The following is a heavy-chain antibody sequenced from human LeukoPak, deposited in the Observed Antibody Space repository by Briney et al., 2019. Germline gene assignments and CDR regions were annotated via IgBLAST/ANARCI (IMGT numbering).Heavy chain of an antibody. CDR2: INPNSGGT. V-gene: IGHV1-2*02. J-gene: IGHJ4*02. CDR3: ARAPAVDIWIFDY. D-gene: IGHD2-2*03. CDR1: GYTFTGYY. Sequence: ASVKVSCKASGYTFTGYYMHWVRQAPGQGLEWMGWINPNSGGTNYAQKFQGRVTMTRDTSISTAYMELSRLRSDDTAVYYCARAPAVDIWIFDYWCQGTLVTVSS.